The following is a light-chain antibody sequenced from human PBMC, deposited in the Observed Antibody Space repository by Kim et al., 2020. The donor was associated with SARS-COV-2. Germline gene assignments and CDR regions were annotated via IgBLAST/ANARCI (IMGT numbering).Light chain of an antibody. J-gene: IGLJ1*01. V-gene: IGLV2-14*04. CDR2: DVT. Sequence: GQSITISCTGTGNDVGSYNYVSWYQQKPGEAPKLMISDVTKRPSGVPDRFSGSKSGDTASLTISGLQPEDEADYYCGSYTRSSTSVFGTGTKVTVL. CDR3: GSYTRSSTSV. CDR1: GNDVGSYNY.